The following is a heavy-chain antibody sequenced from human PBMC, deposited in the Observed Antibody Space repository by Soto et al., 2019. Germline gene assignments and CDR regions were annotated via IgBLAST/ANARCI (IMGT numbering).Heavy chain of an antibody. Sequence: PGGSLRLSCETSGFIFSMYWMHWVRQVPGKGPQWVARITDDGSTTYYAASVEGRFTISRDNAKNALYLQMTSLRADDTAVYYCTRGQRPTSIGTAAFWGQGTLVTVS. D-gene: IGHD6-13*01. J-gene: IGHJ4*02. V-gene: IGHV3-74*01. CDR2: ITDDGSTT. CDR3: TRGQRPTSIGTAAF. CDR1: GFIFSMYW.